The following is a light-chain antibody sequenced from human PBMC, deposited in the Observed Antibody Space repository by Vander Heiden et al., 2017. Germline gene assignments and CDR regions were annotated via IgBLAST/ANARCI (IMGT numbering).Light chain of an antibody. J-gene: IGLJ2*01. Sequence: QSVLTQPPSASGTPGQRVTISCSGSTSNTGSNYVYWYQQVPGTAPKLLIFRKTQRHSGAPDRFSGSKSGPSASLAISGLRSEEEADYYCAAWDDSLTGRVVFGGGTKLTVL. CDR2: RKT. V-gene: IGLV1-47*01. CDR1: TSNTGSNY. CDR3: AAWDDSLTGRVV.